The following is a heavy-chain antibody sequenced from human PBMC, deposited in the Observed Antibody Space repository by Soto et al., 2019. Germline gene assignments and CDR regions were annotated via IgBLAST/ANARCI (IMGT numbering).Heavy chain of an antibody. V-gene: IGHV4-59*01. CDR1: GGSISSYY. CDR2: IYYSGST. D-gene: IGHD3-3*01. CDR3: ARDGGDFWSGYLPYFDY. Sequence: PSETLSLTCTVSGGSISSYYWSWIRQPPGKGLEWIGYIYYSGSTNYNPSLKSRVTISVDTSKNQFSLKLSSVTAADTAVYYCARDGGDFWSGYLPYFDYWGQGTLVTVSS. J-gene: IGHJ4*02.